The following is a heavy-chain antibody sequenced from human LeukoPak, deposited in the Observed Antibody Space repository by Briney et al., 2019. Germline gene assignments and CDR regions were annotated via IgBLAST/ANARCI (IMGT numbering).Heavy chain of an antibody. J-gene: IGHJ5*02. D-gene: IGHD3-3*01. CDR1: GGSISSGFYY. CDR3: ARSHDFWSGSDNWFDP. Sequence: SETLSLTCTVSGGSISSGFYYWSWIRQPAGEGLEWIGRIYTNGSTNYSPFLKSRDTISIDTSKNQFSLKLSSVTAADRAVYYCARSHDFWSGSDNWFDPCGQGTLVTVSS. V-gene: IGHV4-61*02. CDR2: IYTNGST.